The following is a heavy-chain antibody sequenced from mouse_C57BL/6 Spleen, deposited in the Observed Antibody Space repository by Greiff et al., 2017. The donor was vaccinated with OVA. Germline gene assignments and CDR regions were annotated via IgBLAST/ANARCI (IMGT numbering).Heavy chain of an antibody. V-gene: IGHV2-6-1*01. CDR1: GFSLTSYG. J-gene: IGHJ4*01. D-gene: IGHD1-1*01. CDR2: IWSDGST. CDR3: ARHLTVDYAMDY. Sequence: QVQLQQSGPGLVAPSQSLSITCTVSGFSLTSYGVHWVRQPPGKGLEWLVVIWSDGSTTYNSALKSRLSISKDNSKSQVFLKMNSLQTDDTAMYYCARHLTVDYAMDYWGQGTSVTVSS.